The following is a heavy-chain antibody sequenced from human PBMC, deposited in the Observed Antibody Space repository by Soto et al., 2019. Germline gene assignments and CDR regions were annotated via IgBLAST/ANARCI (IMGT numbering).Heavy chain of an antibody. CDR3: ARDLADYSGSYSDYYYGMDV. J-gene: IGHJ6*02. CDR2: IYYSGST. D-gene: IGHD1-26*01. Sequence: PSETLSLTCTVSGGSISSYYWSWIRQPPGKGLEWIGYIYYSGSTNYNPSLKSRVTISVDTSKNQFSLKLSSVTAADTAVYYCARDLADYSGSYSDYYYGMDVWGQGTTVTVYS. CDR1: GGSISSYY. V-gene: IGHV4-59*01.